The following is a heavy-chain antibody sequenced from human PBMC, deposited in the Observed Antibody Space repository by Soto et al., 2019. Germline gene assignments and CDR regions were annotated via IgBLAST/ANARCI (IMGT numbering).Heavy chain of an antibody. D-gene: IGHD6-19*01. CDR2: IYWDDDK. J-gene: IGHJ2*01. V-gene: IGHV2-5*02. CDR3: AHSPRLWYFDL. CDR1: GFSLSTSGVG. Sequence: QITLKESGPTLVKPTQTLTLTCTFSGFSLSTSGVGEGWIRQPPGKALEWLALIYWDDDKRYSPSLKSRLTITKDTSKNQVVLTTTNMDRVDTATYYCAHSPRLWYFDLWGRGTLVTVSS.